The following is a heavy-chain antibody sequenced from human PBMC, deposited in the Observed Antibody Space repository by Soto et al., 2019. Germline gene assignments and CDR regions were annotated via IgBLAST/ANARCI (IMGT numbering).Heavy chain of an antibody. D-gene: IGHD6-13*01. CDR1: RFTFSSYS. Sequence: GGSLRLSCAASRFTFSSYSMNWVRQAPGKGLEWVSSISSSSSYIYYADSVKGRFTTSRDNAKNSLYLQMNSLRAEDTAVYYCARAYSNSGYTVDYWGQGTLVTVSS. J-gene: IGHJ4*02. CDR2: ISSSSSYI. CDR3: ARAYSNSGYTVDY. V-gene: IGHV3-21*01.